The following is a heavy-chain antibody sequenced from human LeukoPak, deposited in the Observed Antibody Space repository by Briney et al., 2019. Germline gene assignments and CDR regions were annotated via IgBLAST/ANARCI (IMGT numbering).Heavy chain of an antibody. V-gene: IGHV4-34*01. D-gene: IGHD1-26*01. J-gene: IGHJ5*02. Sequence: PSETLSLTCAVYGGSFSGYYWSWIRQPPGKGLEWIGEINRSGSTNYNPSLKSRVTISVDTSKNQFSLKLSSVTAADTAVYYCAREIVGANWFDPWGQGTLVTVSS. CDR2: INRSGST. CDR3: AREIVGANWFDP. CDR1: GGSFSGYY.